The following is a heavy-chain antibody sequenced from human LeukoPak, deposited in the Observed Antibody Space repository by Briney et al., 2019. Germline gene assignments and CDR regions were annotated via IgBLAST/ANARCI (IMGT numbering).Heavy chain of an antibody. CDR2: ISYDGSNK. CDR3: ARDQWSPDFDY. J-gene: IGHJ4*02. D-gene: IGHD2-15*01. CDR1: GFTFSSYG. V-gene: IGHV3-30*03. Sequence: GGSLRLSCAASGFTFSSYGMHWVRQAPGKGLEWVAVISYDGSNKYYADSVKGRFTISRDNAKNSLYLQMNSLRAEDTAVYYCARDQWSPDFDYWGQGTLVTVSS.